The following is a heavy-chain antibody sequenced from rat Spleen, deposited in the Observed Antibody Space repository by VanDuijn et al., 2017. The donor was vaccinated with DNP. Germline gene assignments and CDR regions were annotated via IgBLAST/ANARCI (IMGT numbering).Heavy chain of an antibody. CDR3: ATLYGGFAD. V-gene: IGHV5-17*01. D-gene: IGHD1-11*01. CDR1: GFTFSDYA. J-gene: IGHJ2*01. Sequence: EVQLVESGGGLVQPGRSLKLSCSASGFTFSDYAMAWVRQAPKKGLEWVATISYDGTRTYFRDSVKGRFTISRDNAKRILYLQMDRLRSEDTATYYCATLYGGFADWGQGVMVTVSS. CDR2: ISYDGTRT.